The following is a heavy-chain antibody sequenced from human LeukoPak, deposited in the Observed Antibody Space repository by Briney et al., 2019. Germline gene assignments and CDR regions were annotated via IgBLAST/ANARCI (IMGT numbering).Heavy chain of an antibody. V-gene: IGHV3-53*01. J-gene: IGHJ4*02. CDR2: IYSGGST. Sequence: GGSLRLSCAASGFTVSSNHMSWVRQAPGKGLEWVSVIYSGGSTYYADSVKGRFTISRDNSKNTLYLQMNSLRAEDTAVYYCARVQGHTMVREYYFDCWGQGTLVSVSS. CDR3: ARVQGHTMVREYYFDC. CDR1: GFTVSSNH. D-gene: IGHD3-10*01.